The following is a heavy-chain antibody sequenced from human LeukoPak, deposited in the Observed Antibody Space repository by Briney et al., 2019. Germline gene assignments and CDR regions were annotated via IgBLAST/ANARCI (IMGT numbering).Heavy chain of an antibody. V-gene: IGHV3-30*18. CDR1: GLTFSSYG. J-gene: IGHJ4*02. Sequence: GRSLRLSCAASGLTFSSYGMHWVRQAPGKGLEWVAVISYDGSNKYYADSVKGRFTISRDNSKNTLYLQMNSLRAEDTAVYYCAKDMSAAALYYFDYWGQGTLVTVSS. CDR2: ISYDGSNK. D-gene: IGHD6-13*01. CDR3: AKDMSAAALYYFDY.